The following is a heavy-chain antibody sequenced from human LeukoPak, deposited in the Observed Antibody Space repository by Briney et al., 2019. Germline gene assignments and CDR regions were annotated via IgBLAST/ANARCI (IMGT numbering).Heavy chain of an antibody. CDR2: IYYSGNT. CDR1: GGSISSHY. V-gene: IGHV4-59*11. D-gene: IGHD6-19*01. Sequence: LETLSLTCTVSGGSISSHYWSWVRQPPGKGLEWIGYIYYSGNTNYNPSLKSRVTISVDTSKNQFSLNLTSVTAADTAVYYCARGSGWYYYWGQGTLVTVSS. CDR3: ARGSGWYYY. J-gene: IGHJ4*02.